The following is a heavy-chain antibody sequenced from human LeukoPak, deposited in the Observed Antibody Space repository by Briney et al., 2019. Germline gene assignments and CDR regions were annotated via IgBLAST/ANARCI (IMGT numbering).Heavy chain of an antibody. CDR2: ISWNSGSI. CDR1: GFTFDEYA. CDR3: AKDGIAAAGTDYYYYMDG. Sequence: GGSLRLSCTPCGFTFDEYAMHWVRQAPGKGLEWVSGISWNSGSIGYAHSVKGPFTISRDNTKNSLYLQMNSLRAEDTALYYCAKDGIAAAGTDYYYYMDGWVKGATV. D-gene: IGHD6-13*01. V-gene: IGHV3-9*01. J-gene: IGHJ6*03.